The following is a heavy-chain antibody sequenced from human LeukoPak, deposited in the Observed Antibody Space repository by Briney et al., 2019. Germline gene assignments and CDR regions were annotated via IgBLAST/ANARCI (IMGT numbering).Heavy chain of an antibody. V-gene: IGHV3-53*01. D-gene: IGHD3-22*01. Sequence: HAGGSLRLSCAASGFTVSSNYMSWVRQAPGKGLEWVSVIYSGGSTYYADSVKGRFTISRDNSKNTLYLQMNSLRAEDTAVYYCASQASRNYDATYHFDYWGQGTLVTVSS. J-gene: IGHJ4*02. CDR2: IYSGGST. CDR3: ASQASRNYDATYHFDY. CDR1: GFTVSSNY.